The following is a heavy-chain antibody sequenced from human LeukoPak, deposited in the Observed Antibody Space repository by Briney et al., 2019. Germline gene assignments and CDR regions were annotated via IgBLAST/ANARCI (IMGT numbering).Heavy chain of an antibody. V-gene: IGHV3-48*01. CDR3: ARSSGYSPEDY. CDR1: GFTFSSYS. J-gene: IGHJ4*02. Sequence: GGSLRLSCAASGFTFSSYSMNWARQAPGKGLEWVSFITTSSSTIYYADSAKGRFTISRDNSKNTLYLQMNSLRAEDTAVYYCARSSGYSPEDYWGQGTLVTVSS. D-gene: IGHD3-22*01. CDR2: ITTSSSTI.